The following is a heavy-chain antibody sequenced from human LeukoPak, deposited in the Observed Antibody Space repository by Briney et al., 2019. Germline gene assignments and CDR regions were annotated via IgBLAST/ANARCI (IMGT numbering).Heavy chain of an antibody. V-gene: IGHV1-8*03. Sequence: GASVKVSCKASGYTFTSYDINWVRQATGQGLEWMGWMNPNSGNTGYAQKFQGRVTITRNTSISTAYMELSSLRSEDTAVYYCARQNSYGFGFEFDYWGQGTLVTVSS. CDR2: MNPNSGNT. J-gene: IGHJ4*02. CDR3: ARQNSYGFGFEFDY. D-gene: IGHD5-18*01. CDR1: GYTFTSYD.